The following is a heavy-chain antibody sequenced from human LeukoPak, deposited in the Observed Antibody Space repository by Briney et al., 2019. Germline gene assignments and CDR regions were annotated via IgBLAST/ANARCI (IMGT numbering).Heavy chain of an antibody. J-gene: IGHJ4*02. Sequence: PSETLSLTCAVYGGSFSGYYWSWIGQPPGKGLEWIGEINHSGSTNYNPSLKSRVTISVDTSKNQFSLKLSSVTAADTAVYYCAPHCGGDCYSDYWGQGTLVTVSS. V-gene: IGHV4-34*01. D-gene: IGHD2-21*02. CDR3: APHCGGDCYSDY. CDR1: GGSFSGYY. CDR2: INHSGST.